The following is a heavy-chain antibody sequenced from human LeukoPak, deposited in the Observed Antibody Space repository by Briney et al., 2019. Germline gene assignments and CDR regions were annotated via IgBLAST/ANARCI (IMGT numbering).Heavy chain of an antibody. J-gene: IGHJ4*02. V-gene: IGHV1-2*02. D-gene: IGHD4-17*01. Sequence: GASVTVSCKASGYTFTGYYMHWVRQAPGQGLEWMGWINPNSGGTNYAQKFQGRVTMTRDTSISTAYMELSRLRSDRTAMCHSARDHTVTSWAGSVSYSDYWGQGTLVTVSS. CDR3: ARDHTVTSWAGSVSYSDY. CDR1: GYTFTGYY. CDR2: INPNSGGT.